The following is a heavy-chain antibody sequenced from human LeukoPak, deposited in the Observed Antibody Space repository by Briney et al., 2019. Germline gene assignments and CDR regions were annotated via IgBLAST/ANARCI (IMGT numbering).Heavy chain of an antibody. CDR1: GGSISSSSYY. J-gene: IGHJ5*02. V-gene: IGHV4-39*01. CDR2: IYYSGST. D-gene: IGHD2-15*01. Sequence: SETLSLTCTVSGGSISSSSYYWGWIRQPPGKGLEWIGSIYYSGSTYYNPSPKSRVTISVDTSKNQFSLKLSSVTAADTAVYYCAVVVVAATLNWFDPWGQGTLVTVSS. CDR3: AVVVVAATLNWFDP.